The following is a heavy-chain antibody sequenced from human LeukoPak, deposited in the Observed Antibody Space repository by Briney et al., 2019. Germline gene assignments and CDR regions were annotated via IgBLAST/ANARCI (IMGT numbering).Heavy chain of an antibody. CDR1: GFIFSTYG. J-gene: IGHJ3*02. CDR3: AKDAGSSAFDI. D-gene: IGHD1-26*01. CDR2: TWYDGSNK. Sequence: PGGSLRLSCAASGFIFSTYGVHWVRQAPGKGLQWVAFTWYDGSNKYYADSVKGRFTISRDNSESTLYLQMNNLRAEDTAVYYCAKDAGSSAFDIWGQGTTVTVSS. V-gene: IGHV3-30*02.